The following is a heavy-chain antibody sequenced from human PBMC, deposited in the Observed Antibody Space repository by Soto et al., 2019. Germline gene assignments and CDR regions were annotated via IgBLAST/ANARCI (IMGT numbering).Heavy chain of an antibody. V-gene: IGHV1-2*02. CDR3: ARGGSSSSWETNYGLDV. CDR2: INPNSGGT. Sequence: QVQLVQSGAEVKKPGASVKVSCKASGYTFSDFYMHWVRQAPGQGLEWMGWINPNSGGTHYAQKFQGRVTMTRDTSISTAYMELNRLRSDDTAVYYCARGGSSSSWETNYGLDVWGQGTTVTVSS. CDR1: GYTFSDFY. J-gene: IGHJ6*02. D-gene: IGHD6-6*01.